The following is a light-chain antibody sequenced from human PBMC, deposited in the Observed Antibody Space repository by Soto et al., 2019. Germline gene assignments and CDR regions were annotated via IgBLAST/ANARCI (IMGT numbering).Light chain of an antibody. J-gene: IGKJ4*01. CDR3: QQRSNLPLT. Sequence: EIVLTQSPATLSLSPGERATLSCRASQSVSSFLAWYQQKPGQAPRLLIYDASNRATVIPARFSGSGSGTDFTLTINSLEPEDFAIYYCQQRSNLPLTFGGGTKVEIK. CDR2: DAS. V-gene: IGKV3-11*01. CDR1: QSVSSF.